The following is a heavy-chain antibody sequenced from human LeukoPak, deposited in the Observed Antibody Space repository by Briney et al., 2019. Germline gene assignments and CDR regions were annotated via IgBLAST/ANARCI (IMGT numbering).Heavy chain of an antibody. CDR1: GFSFSSYW. D-gene: IGHD3-3*01. Sequence: GSLRLSCAASGFSFSSYWMHWVRQRPGKGLVWVSRISSDGSTTNYADSVKGRFIISRDNTKNTLYLQMNSLRAEDTAVYYCAKEDDFWSGPFFDYWGQGTLVTVSS. CDR3: AKEDDFWSGPFFDY. CDR2: ISSDGSTT. V-gene: IGHV3-74*01. J-gene: IGHJ4*02.